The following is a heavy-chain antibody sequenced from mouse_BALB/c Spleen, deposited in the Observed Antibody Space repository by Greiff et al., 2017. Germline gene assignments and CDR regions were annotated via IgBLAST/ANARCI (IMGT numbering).Heavy chain of an antibody. V-gene: IGHV14-1*02. CDR3: ARYGYFDC. CDR1: GFNIKDYY. J-gene: IGHJ2*01. CDR2: IDPENGNT. D-gene: IGHD1-1*02. Sequence: VQLQQSGAELVRPGALVKLSCKASGFNIKDYYMHWVKQRPEQGLEWIGWIDPENGNTIYDPKFQGKASITADTSSNTAYLQLSSLTSEDTAVYYCARYGYFDCWGQGTTLTVSS.